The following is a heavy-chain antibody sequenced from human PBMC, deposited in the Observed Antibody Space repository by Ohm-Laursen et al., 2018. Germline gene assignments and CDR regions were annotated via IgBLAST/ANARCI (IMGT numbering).Heavy chain of an antibody. CDR1: GGSISSYY. V-gene: IGHV4-59*01. CDR3: ARAVIGHIAWFDP. D-gene: IGHD2-21*01. Sequence: SGTLSLTCTVSGGSISSYYWSWIRQPPGKGLEWIGYIYYSGSTNYNPSLKSRVTISVDTSKNQFSLKLSSVTAADTAVYYCARAVIGHIAWFDPWGQGTLVTVSS. J-gene: IGHJ5*02. CDR2: IYYSGST.